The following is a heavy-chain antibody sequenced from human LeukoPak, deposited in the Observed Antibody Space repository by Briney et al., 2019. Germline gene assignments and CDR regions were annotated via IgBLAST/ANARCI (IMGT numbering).Heavy chain of an antibody. D-gene: IGHD6-6*01. CDR2: IYYSGST. J-gene: IGHJ3*02. CDR3: ASNKYSRDAFDI. CDR1: GGSISSSSYY. Sequence: SETLSLTCTVSGGSISSSSYYWGWIRQPPGKGLEWIGSIYYSGSTYYKPSLKSRVTISVDTSKNQFSLKLSSVTAADTAVYYCASNKYSRDAFDIWGQGTMVTVSS. V-gene: IGHV4-39*01.